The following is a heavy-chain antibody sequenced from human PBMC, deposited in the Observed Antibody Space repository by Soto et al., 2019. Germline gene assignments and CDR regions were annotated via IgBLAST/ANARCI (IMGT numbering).Heavy chain of an antibody. Sequence: SETLSLTCTVSGGSISSYYWSWIRQPPGKGLEWIGYIYYSGSTNYNPSLKSRVTISVDTSKNQFSLKLSSVTAADTAVYYCARGRSTIFGVVTSSKTFDYWGQGTLVTVSS. CDR1: GGSISSYY. CDR2: IYYSGST. CDR3: ARGRSTIFGVVTSSKTFDY. J-gene: IGHJ4*02. D-gene: IGHD3-3*01. V-gene: IGHV4-59*01.